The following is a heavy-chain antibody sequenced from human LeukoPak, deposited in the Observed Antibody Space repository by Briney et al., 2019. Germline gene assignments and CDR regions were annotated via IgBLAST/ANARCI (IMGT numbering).Heavy chain of an antibody. V-gene: IGHV3-53*01. D-gene: IGHD3-22*01. J-gene: IGHJ4*02. CDR2: IYSGGST. CDR3: AVDSSGSSDYFDY. Sequence: GGSLRLSCAASGFTVSSNYMSWVRQAPGKGLEWVSVIYSGGSTYYADSVKGRFTISRDNSKNTLYLQMNSLRAEDTAVYYCAVDSSGSSDYFDYWGQGTLVTVAS. CDR1: GFTVSSNY.